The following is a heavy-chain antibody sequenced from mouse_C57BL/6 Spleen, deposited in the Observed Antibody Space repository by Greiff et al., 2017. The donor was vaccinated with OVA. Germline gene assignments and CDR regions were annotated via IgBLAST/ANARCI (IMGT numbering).Heavy chain of an antibody. V-gene: IGHV1-62-2*01. CDR1: GYTFTEYT. CDR2: FYPGNGGI. J-gene: IGHJ3*01. D-gene: IGHD2-14*01. Sequence: VQLVESGAELVKPGASVKLSCKASGYTFTEYTIHWVKQRSGQGLEWIGWFYPGNGGIKYNEKFKDKATLTEDKSSSTAYMELSRLTSDDSAVYFCARQRAVRAWFGYGGQGTLVTVS. CDR3: ARQRAVRAWFGY.